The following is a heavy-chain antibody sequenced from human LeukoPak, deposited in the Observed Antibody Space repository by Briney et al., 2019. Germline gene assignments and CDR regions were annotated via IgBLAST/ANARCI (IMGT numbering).Heavy chain of an antibody. J-gene: IGHJ4*02. CDR2: ISGSGGSR. V-gene: IGHV3-23*01. CDR3: AKSSPIAAAGEVSNF. D-gene: IGHD6-13*01. CDR1: GFTFSSYA. Sequence: GESLRLSCAASGFTFSSYAMSWVRQAPGKGLEWLSAISGSGGSRYYSGSLKGRFTISRDNSKSTLYLQMTSLGAEDTAVYYCAKSSPIAAAGEVSNFWGQGTLVTVSS.